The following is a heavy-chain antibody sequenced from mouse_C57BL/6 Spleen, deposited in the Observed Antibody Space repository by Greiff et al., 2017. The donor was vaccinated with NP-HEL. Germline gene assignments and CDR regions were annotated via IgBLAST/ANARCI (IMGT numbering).Heavy chain of an antibody. CDR3: ARSNYGDAMDY. J-gene: IGHJ4*01. D-gene: IGHD2-5*01. Sequence: DVMLVESGGDLVKPGGSLKLSCAASGFTFSSYGMSWVRQTPDKRLEWVATISSGGSYTYYPDSVKGRFTISRDNAKNTLYLQMSSLKSEDTAMYYCARSNYGDAMDYWGQGTSVTVSS. V-gene: IGHV5-6*02. CDR1: GFTFSSYG. CDR2: ISSGGSYT.